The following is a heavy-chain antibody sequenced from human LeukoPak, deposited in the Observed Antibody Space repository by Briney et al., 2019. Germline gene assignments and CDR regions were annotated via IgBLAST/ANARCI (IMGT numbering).Heavy chain of an antibody. D-gene: IGHD3-10*01. V-gene: IGHV1-24*01. J-gene: IGHJ6*02. CDR1: GYTLTELS. Sequence: ASVKVSCKVSGYTLTELSMHWVRQAPGKGLEWMGGFDPEDGETIYAQKFLGRVTMTEDTSTDTAYMELSSLRSEDTAVYYCATLNSGNAPYYYDGMDVWGQGTTVTVSS. CDR3: ATLNSGNAPYYYDGMDV. CDR2: FDPEDGET.